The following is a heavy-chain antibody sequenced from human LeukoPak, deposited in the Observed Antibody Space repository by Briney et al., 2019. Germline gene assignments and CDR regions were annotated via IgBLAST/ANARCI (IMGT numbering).Heavy chain of an antibody. D-gene: IGHD5-12*01. CDR1: GGTFSSYA. V-gene: IGHV1-69*13. CDR2: IIPIFGTA. CDR3: ARDRPGGSGYDLDY. Sequence: ASVKVSCKASGGTFSSYAISWVRQAPGQGLEWMGGIIPIFGTANYAQKFQGRVTITADESTSTAYMELSSLRSEDTAVYYCARDRPGGSGYDLDYWGQGTLVTVSS. J-gene: IGHJ4*02.